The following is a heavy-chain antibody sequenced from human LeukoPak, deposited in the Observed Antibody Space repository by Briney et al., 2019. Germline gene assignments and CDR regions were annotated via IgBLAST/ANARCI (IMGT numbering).Heavy chain of an antibody. D-gene: IGHD1-26*01. Sequence: GGSLRLSCEASGFTFSSYAMHWVRQAPGKGLEWVAVISYYGSNKYYADSVKGRFTISRDNSKNTLYLQMNSLRAEDTAVYYCARADSVGATLYYYYGMDVWGQGTTVTVSS. CDR2: ISYYGSNK. CDR3: ARADSVGATLYYYYGMDV. V-gene: IGHV3-30*04. CDR1: GFTFSSYA. J-gene: IGHJ6*02.